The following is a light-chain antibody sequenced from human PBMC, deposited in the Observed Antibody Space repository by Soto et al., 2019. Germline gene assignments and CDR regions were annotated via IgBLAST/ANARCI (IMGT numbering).Light chain of an antibody. J-gene: IGKJ4*01. CDR2: DAS. Sequence: EIVLTQSPATLSLSPGERATLSCRASQSVSSYLAWYQQKPGQAPRLLIYDASNRATGIPARFSGSGSGTDFTLTISSLEPEDFAVYYWQQRSNWPPRLAFGGGTKVEIK. CDR3: QQRSNWPPRLA. V-gene: IGKV3-11*01. CDR1: QSVSSY.